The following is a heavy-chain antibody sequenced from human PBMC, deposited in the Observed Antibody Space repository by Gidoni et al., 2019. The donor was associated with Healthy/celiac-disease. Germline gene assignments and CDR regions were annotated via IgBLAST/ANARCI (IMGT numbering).Heavy chain of an antibody. Sequence: QVQLQESGPGLVKPSETLSLTCTVSGYSISRGYYWGWIRQPPGKGLEWIGSIYHSGSTYYNPSLKSRFTISVDTSKNQFSLKLSSVTAADTAVYYCARSARFLEWVGAFDIWGQGTMVTVSS. J-gene: IGHJ3*02. CDR3: ARSARFLEWVGAFDI. V-gene: IGHV4-38-2*02. D-gene: IGHD3-3*01. CDR2: IYHSGST. CDR1: GYSISRGYY.